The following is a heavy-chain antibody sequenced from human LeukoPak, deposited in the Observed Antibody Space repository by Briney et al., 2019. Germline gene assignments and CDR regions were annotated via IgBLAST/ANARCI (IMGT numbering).Heavy chain of an antibody. CDR1: ALTVSSNY. Sequence: PGGSLRLSFAASALTVSSNYMSWVRQAPGKGLEWGSAIYSGGSTYYAGSVKGRFTISRDNSKNTLYLQMNSLRAEDTAVYYCARSLPTPITMMEYVDAFDIWGQGTMVTVSS. CDR3: ARSLPTPITMMEYVDAFDI. J-gene: IGHJ3*02. D-gene: IGHD3-22*01. CDR2: IYSGGST. V-gene: IGHV3-53*01.